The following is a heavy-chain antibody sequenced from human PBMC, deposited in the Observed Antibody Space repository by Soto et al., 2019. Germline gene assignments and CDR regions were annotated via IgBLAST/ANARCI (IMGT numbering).Heavy chain of an antibody. CDR3: AKKRALTGTGDFDS. Sequence: EVQLLESGGGLVQTEGSLRLSCAASGFTFNNYAMSWVRQAPGKGLEWVSAISASGGTTYYADSVKGRFTISRDNSKNTLFLQMNSLRVEDTAVYYCAKKRALTGTGDFDSWGQGTLVTVSS. V-gene: IGHV3-23*01. J-gene: IGHJ4*02. CDR2: ISASGGTT. CDR1: GFTFNNYA. D-gene: IGHD3-9*01.